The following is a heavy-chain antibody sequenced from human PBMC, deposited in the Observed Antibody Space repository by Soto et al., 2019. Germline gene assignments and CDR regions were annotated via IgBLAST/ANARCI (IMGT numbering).Heavy chain of an antibody. J-gene: IGHJ5*02. Sequence: QVQLVQSGAEVKKPGASVKVSCKASGYTFTSYDINWVRQATGQGLEWMGWMNPNSGNTAYAQKFQGRVPMTRNTSISTAYMELSSLRPEDTALYYWARERSGGGGNWFDPWGQGTLVTVSS. CDR1: GYTFTSYD. CDR2: MNPNSGNT. V-gene: IGHV1-8*01. D-gene: IGHD3-10*01. CDR3: ARERSGGGGNWFDP.